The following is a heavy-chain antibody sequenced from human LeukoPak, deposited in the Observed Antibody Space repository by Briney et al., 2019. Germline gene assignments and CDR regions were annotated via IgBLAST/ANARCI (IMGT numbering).Heavy chain of an antibody. J-gene: IGHJ3*02. Sequence: GGSLRLSCAASGFTFSSYWMHWVRQAPGKGLVWVSRINSDGSSTTYADSVKGRFTFSRDNAKNTLYLQMNSLRAEDTAVYYCARDGGDRRLGAFDIWGQGTMVTVSS. CDR3: ARDGGDRRLGAFDI. CDR2: INSDGSST. CDR1: GFTFSSYW. D-gene: IGHD3-16*01. V-gene: IGHV3-74*01.